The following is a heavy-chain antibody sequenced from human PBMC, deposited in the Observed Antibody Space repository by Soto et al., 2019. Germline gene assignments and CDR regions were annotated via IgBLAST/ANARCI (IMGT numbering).Heavy chain of an antibody. D-gene: IGHD3-3*01. Sequence: QVQLVESGGGVVQPGRSLRLSCAASGFTFSSYGMHWVRQAPGKGLEWVAVISYDGSNKYYADSVKGRFTISRDNSKNTLYLQMNSLRAEDMAVYYCAKGDKAYYDFWSTLVYYYYGMDVWGQGTTVTVSS. CDR2: ISYDGSNK. J-gene: IGHJ6*02. V-gene: IGHV3-30*18. CDR1: GFTFSSYG. CDR3: AKGDKAYYDFWSTLVYYYYGMDV.